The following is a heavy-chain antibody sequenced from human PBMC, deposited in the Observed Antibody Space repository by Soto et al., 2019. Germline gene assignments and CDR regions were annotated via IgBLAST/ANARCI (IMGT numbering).Heavy chain of an antibody. J-gene: IGHJ4*02. D-gene: IGHD2-21*02. CDR2: IKQDGSEK. CDR3: ARWRYFIVVVTPPFDY. Sequence: SCAASGFTFSSYWMSWVRQAPGKGLEWVANIKQDGSEKYYVDSVKGRSTISRDNAKNSLYLQMNGLRAEDTAVYYCARWRYFIVVVTPPFDYWGQGTLVTVSS. V-gene: IGHV3-7*01. CDR1: GFTFSSYW.